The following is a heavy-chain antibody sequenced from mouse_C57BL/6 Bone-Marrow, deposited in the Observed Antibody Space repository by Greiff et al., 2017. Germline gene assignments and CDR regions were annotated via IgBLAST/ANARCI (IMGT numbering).Heavy chain of an antibody. CDR2: IHPNSGST. Sequence: QVQLQQPGAELVKPGASVKLSCKASGYTFTSYWMHWVKQRPGQGLEWIGMIHPNSGSTNYNEKFKNKATLTVAKSSSTAYMQLSSLTSEDSAVYYWAKIYYGYLYFDYWGQGTTLTVSS. V-gene: IGHV1-64*01. D-gene: IGHD2-2*01. CDR1: GYTFTSYW. CDR3: AKIYYGYLYFDY. J-gene: IGHJ2*01.